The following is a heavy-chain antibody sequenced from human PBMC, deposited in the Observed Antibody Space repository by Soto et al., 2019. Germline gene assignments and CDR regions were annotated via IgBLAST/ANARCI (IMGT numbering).Heavy chain of an antibody. J-gene: IGHJ5*01. V-gene: IGHV3-30*03. CDR1: TVTINVHG. D-gene: IGHD3-3*01. CDR3: ARDIWSADYKWFAS. Sequence: GGSLRLSCTSSTVTINVHGIQWVRQAPGKGLEWVAFISNDGRAQYYADSVKGRFTISRDYSKSTVDLQMNSLRNEETAVYYCARDIWSADYKWFASWGPGTLVTVSS. CDR2: ISNDGRAQ.